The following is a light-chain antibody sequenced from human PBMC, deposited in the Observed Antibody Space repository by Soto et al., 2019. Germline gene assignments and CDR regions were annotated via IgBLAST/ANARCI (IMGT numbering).Light chain of an antibody. CDR1: SSDVGAYNY. J-gene: IGLJ1*01. CDR2: EVT. V-gene: IGLV2-14*01. CDR3: SSYTGSRTLYV. Sequence: QSALAQPASVSGSPGQSITISCTGTSSDVGAYNYVSWYQQYPGKAPRLMISEVTSRPSGISNRFSGSKSGNSASLTISGLQAEDEADYYCSSYTGSRTLYVFGTGTKVTVL.